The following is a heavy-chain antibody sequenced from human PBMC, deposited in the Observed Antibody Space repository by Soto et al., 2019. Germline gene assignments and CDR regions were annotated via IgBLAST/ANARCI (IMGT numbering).Heavy chain of an antibody. CDR1: GFTFSSYG. Sequence: GGSLRLSCAASGFTFSSYGMHWVRQTPGKGLEWVAVIWYDGSNKYYADSVKGRFTISRDNSKNTLYLQMNSLRAEDTAVYYCAREYFYDSSGYYSYYGIDVWGQGTTVTVSS. CDR2: IWYDGSNK. CDR3: AREYFYDSSGYYSYYGIDV. D-gene: IGHD3-22*01. J-gene: IGHJ6*02. V-gene: IGHV3-33*01.